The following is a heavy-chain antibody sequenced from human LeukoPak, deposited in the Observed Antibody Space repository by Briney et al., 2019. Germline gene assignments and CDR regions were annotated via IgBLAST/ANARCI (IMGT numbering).Heavy chain of an antibody. CDR1: EFTFSTYS. V-gene: IGHV3-21*01. J-gene: IGHJ4*02. Sequence: GGSLRLSCAASEFTFSTYSMSWVRQAPGKGLEWVSFISSSSSYIYYADSVKGRFTISRDNAKNSLYLQMNSLRAEDTAVYYCAPEGDGYILFDYWGQGTLVTVSS. D-gene: IGHD5-24*01. CDR3: APEGDGYILFDY. CDR2: ISSSSSYI.